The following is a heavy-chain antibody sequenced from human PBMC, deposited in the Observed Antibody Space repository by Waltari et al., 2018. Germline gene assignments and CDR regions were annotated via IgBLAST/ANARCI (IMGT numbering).Heavy chain of an antibody. CDR2: IYYSGST. CDR3: ARMGCSSTSCYVDY. V-gene: IGHV4-59*01. J-gene: IGHJ4*02. Sequence: QAQLQESGPGLVKPSETLSLTCTVSGGSISSYYWSWIRQPPGKGLEWIGYIYYSGSTNYNPSLKSRVTISVDTSKNQFSLKLSSVTAADTAVYYCARMGCSSTSCYVDYWGQGTLVTVSS. D-gene: IGHD2-2*01. CDR1: GGSISSYY.